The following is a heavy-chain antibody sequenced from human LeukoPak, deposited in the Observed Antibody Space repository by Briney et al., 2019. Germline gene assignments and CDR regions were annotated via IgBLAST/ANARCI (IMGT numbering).Heavy chain of an antibody. D-gene: IGHD3-10*01. CDR3: ARGQSVYGSGSYLNY. V-gene: IGHV4-34*01. CDR1: GGSFSGYY. CDR2: INHSGST. J-gene: IGHJ4*02. Sequence: SETLSLTCAVYGGSFSGYYWSWIRQPPGKGLEWIGEINHSGSTNYNPSLKSRVTISVDTSKNQFSLKLSSVAAADTAVYYCARGQSVYGSGSYLNYWGQGTLVTVSS.